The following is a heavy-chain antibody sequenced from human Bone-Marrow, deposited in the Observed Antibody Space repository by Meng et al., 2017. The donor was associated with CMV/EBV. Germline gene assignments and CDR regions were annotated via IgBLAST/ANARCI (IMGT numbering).Heavy chain of an antibody. CDR2: IDSGGSR. V-gene: IGHV3-53*01. Sequence: GGSLRLSCVVSGFSVSSNYMSWVRQAQGKGLEWVSLIDSGGSRYHADFVRGRITISRDNSRNTIYLQMKRLRAEDAALYACVMTDVVAKGGYYFYYGMDVWGHGTTVTVSS. J-gene: IGHJ6*02. CDR1: GFSVSSNY. D-gene: IGHD5-12*01. CDR3: VMTDVVAKGGYYFYYGMDV.